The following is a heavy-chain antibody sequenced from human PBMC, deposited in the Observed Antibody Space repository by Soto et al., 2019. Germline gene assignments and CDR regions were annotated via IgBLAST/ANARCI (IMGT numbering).Heavy chain of an antibody. Sequence: PSDTLSLTRTVSGGSVSSGIYYWSWIRQPPGKGLDWIGYIYYSGSTNYNPSLKSRVTISVDASKNQFSLKLSSVTAADTAVYYCARAWLLRLVELSVRRTDYGMDVGGQGTTVNVSS. J-gene: IGHJ6*02. CDR2: IYYSGST. V-gene: IGHV4-61*01. CDR1: GGSVSSGIYY. D-gene: IGHD3-16*02. CDR3: ARAWLLRLVELSVRRTDYGMDV.